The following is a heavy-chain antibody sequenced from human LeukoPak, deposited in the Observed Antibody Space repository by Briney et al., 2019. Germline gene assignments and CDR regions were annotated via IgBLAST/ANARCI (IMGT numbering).Heavy chain of an antibody. D-gene: IGHD5-18*01. CDR2: ISSSSTI. CDR1: GFTFSSYS. CDR3: ARTGYSYGYPPYYFDY. V-gene: IGHV3-69-1*01. Sequence: KSGGSLRLSCAASGFTFSSYSMNWVRQAPGKGLEWVSSISSSSTIYYADSVKGRFTISRDNAKNSLYLQMNSLRAEDTAVYYCARTGYSYGYPPYYFDYWGQGTLVTVSS. J-gene: IGHJ4*02.